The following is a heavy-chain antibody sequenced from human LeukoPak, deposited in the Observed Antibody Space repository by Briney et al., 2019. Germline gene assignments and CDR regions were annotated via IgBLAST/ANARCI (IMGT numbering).Heavy chain of an antibody. CDR1: GFTFSSYA. CDR2: ISYDGSNK. V-gene: IGHV3-30-3*01. CDR3: AREPQHRSADY. J-gene: IGHJ4*02. Sequence: GGSLRLSCAASGFTFSSYAMHWVRQAPGKGLEWVAVISYDGSNKYYADSVKGRFTISRDNSKNTLYLQMNSLRAEDTAVYYCAREPQHRSADYWGQGTLVTVSS.